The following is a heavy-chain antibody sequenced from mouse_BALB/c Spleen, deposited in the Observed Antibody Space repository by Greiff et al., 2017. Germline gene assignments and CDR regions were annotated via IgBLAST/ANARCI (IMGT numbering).Heavy chain of an antibody. Sequence: VQLQQSGAELVKPGASVKLSCTASGFNFKDTYMHWVKQRPEQGLEWIGRIDPANGNTKYDPKFQGKATITADTSSNTAYLQLSSLTTEDTAVYYCDRGSSQRYFDYWGQGTTLTVAS. J-gene: IGHJ2*01. CDR3: DRGSSQRYFDY. V-gene: IGHV14-3*02. CDR2: IDPANGNT. CDR1: GFNFKDTY. D-gene: IGHD1-1*01.